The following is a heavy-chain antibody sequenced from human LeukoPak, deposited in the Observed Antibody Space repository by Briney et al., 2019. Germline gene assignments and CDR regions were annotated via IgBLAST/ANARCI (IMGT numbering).Heavy chain of an antibody. D-gene: IGHD3-10*01. Sequence: GASVKVSCKASGYTFTGYYMHWVRQAPGQELGWMGRINPNSGGTNYAQKFQGRVTMTRDTSISTAYMELSRLRSDDTAVYYCARDLRVSGNYYYGMDVWGQGTTVTVSS. CDR1: GYTFTGYY. CDR3: ARDLRVSGNYYYGMDV. CDR2: INPNSGGT. J-gene: IGHJ6*02. V-gene: IGHV1-2*06.